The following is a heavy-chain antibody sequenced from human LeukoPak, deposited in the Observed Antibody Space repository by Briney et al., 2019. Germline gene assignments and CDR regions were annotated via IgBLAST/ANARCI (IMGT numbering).Heavy chain of an antibody. CDR3: AKDFYGIDYDSHFDY. D-gene: IGHD3-22*01. CDR1: GFTFSSYA. J-gene: IGHJ4*02. Sequence: PGGSLRLSCAASGFTFSSYAMSWVRLAPGKGLEWVSAISGSGGSTYYADSVKGRFTISRDNSKNTLYLQMNSLRAEDTAVYYCAKDFYGIDYDSHFDYWGQGTLVTVSS. CDR2: ISGSGGST. V-gene: IGHV3-23*01.